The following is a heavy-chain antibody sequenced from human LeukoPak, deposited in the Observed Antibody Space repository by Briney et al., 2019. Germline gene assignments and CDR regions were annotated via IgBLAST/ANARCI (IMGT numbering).Heavy chain of an antibody. J-gene: IGHJ6*02. D-gene: IGHD2-2*02. V-gene: IGHV4-31*03. Sequence: SETLCLTCTVSGGSISSGGYYWSWIRQHPGKGLEWIGYIYYSGSTYYNPSLKSRVTISVDTSKNQFSLKLSSVTAADTAVYYCARDRRDIVVVPAAINYYYYGMDVWGQGTTVTVSS. CDR2: IYYSGST. CDR3: ARDRRDIVVVPAAINYYYYGMDV. CDR1: GGSISSGGYY.